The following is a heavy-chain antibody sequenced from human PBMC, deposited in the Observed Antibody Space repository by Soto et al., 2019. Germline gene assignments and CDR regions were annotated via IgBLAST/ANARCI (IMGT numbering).Heavy chain of an antibody. CDR3: TSLIAARPRMVDY. V-gene: IGHV3-73*01. Sequence: PGGSLRLSCAASGFTFSGSAMHWVRQASGKGLEWVGRIRSKANSYATAYAASVKGRFTISRDDSKNTAYLQMNSLKTEDTAVYYCTSLIAARPRMVDYWGQGTLVTVSS. CDR2: IRSKANSYAT. J-gene: IGHJ4*02. D-gene: IGHD6-6*01. CDR1: GFTFSGSA.